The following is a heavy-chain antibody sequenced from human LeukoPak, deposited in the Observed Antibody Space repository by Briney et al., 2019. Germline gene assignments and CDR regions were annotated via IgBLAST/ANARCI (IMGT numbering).Heavy chain of an antibody. Sequence: GASVKVSCKASGYTFTGYYMHWVRQAPGQGLEWMGWINPNSGGTNYAQKFQGRVTMTRDTSISTAYMELSRLRSDDTAVYYCARERKALILTYYYYYMDVWGKGTTVTISS. J-gene: IGHJ6*03. CDR3: ARERKALILTYYYYYMDV. CDR2: INPNSGGT. V-gene: IGHV1-2*02. CDR1: GYTFTGYY. D-gene: IGHD2-15*01.